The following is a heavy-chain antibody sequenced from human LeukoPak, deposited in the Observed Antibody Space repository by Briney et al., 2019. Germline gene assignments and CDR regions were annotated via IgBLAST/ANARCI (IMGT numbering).Heavy chain of an antibody. Sequence: SVKVSCKASGGTFSSYAISWVRQAPGQGLEWMGGIVPIFGTANYAQKFQGRVTITTDESTSTAYMELSSLRSEDTAVYYCASIAVAGPLDYFDYWGQGTLVTVSS. CDR3: ASIAVAGPLDYFDY. CDR1: GGTFSSYA. V-gene: IGHV1-69*05. J-gene: IGHJ4*02. CDR2: IVPIFGTA. D-gene: IGHD6-19*01.